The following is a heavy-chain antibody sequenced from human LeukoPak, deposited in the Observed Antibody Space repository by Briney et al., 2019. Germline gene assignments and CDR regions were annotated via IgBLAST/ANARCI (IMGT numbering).Heavy chain of an antibody. CDR3: ARGNWNDDERLAY. Sequence: AGGSLRLSCAASGFTVSSNYMSWVRQAPGKGLEWVSVIYSGGSTYYADSVEGRFTISRDNSKNTLYLQMNSLRAEDTAVYYCARGNWNDDERLAYWGRGTLVTVSS. CDR2: IYSGGST. V-gene: IGHV3-53*01. D-gene: IGHD1-1*01. J-gene: IGHJ4*02. CDR1: GFTVSSNY.